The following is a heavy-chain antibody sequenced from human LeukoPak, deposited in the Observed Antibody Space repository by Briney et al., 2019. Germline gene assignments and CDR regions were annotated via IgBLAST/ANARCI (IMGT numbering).Heavy chain of an antibody. D-gene: IGHD1-26*01. Sequence: SEALSLTCTVSGGSISSNSYYWGWIRQPPGKGLEWIGSIYYSGTTYYNPSLKSRVTISVDTSKKQFSLKLTSVTAADTAVYCCARHPIVGAFDYWGQGTLVTVSS. V-gene: IGHV4-39*01. CDR1: GGSISSNSYY. CDR3: ARHPIVGAFDY. J-gene: IGHJ4*02. CDR2: IYYSGTT.